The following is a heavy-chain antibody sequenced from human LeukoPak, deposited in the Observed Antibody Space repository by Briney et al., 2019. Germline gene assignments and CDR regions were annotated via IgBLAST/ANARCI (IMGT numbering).Heavy chain of an antibody. Sequence: PGGSLRLSCAASGFTFSSYGMHWVRQAPGKGLEWVAVISYDGSNKYYADSVKGRFTISRDNAKNSLYLQMNSLRAEDTAVYYCARDLRELPLWGQGTLVTVSS. CDR1: GFTFSSYG. CDR2: ISYDGSNK. D-gene: IGHD1-26*01. CDR3: ARDLRELPL. J-gene: IGHJ4*02. V-gene: IGHV3-30*03.